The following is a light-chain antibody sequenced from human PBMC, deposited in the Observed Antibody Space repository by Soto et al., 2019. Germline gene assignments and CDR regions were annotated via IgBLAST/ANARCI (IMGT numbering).Light chain of an antibody. CDR3: SSFTGSNHV. CDR2: DVS. CDR1: ISDVGGYNF. Sequence: QSALTQPASVSGSPGQSITISYTGTISDVGGYNFVSWYQQYPGKAPKLMICDVSNRPSGVSNRFSGSKSGNTASLTISGLQAEDEADYYCSSFTGSNHVFGTGTKVTVL. J-gene: IGLJ1*01. V-gene: IGLV2-14*03.